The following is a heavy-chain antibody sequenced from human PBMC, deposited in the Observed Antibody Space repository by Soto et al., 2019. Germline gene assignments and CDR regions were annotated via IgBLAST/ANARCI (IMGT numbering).Heavy chain of an antibody. CDR1: GFTFSSYG. CDR2: IWYDGSNK. D-gene: IGHD1-26*01. V-gene: IGHV3-33*01. J-gene: IGHJ6*02. Sequence: GGSLRLSCAASGFTFSSYGMHWVRQAPGKGLEWVAVIWYDGSNKYYADSVKGRFTISRDNSKNTLYLQMNSLRAEDTAVYYCARALSGSYSYYYYYGMDVWGQGTTVTVS. CDR3: ARALSGSYSYYYYYGMDV.